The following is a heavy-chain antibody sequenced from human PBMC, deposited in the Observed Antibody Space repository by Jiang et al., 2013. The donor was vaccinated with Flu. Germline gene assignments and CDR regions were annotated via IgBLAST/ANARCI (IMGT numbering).Heavy chain of an antibody. CDR1: GFAFANQA. Sequence: QLLESGGGLVQSGGSLRLSCAASGFAFANQAMAWVRQAPGKGLEWVSGIGAAGQSTWYIDSVRGRFTISRDNYKNTLYLQINSPRAEDTAVYYCARDRLSDWGQGTLVTVSS. CDR3: ARDRLSD. J-gene: IGHJ4*02. V-gene: IGHV3-23*01. CDR2: IGAAGQST.